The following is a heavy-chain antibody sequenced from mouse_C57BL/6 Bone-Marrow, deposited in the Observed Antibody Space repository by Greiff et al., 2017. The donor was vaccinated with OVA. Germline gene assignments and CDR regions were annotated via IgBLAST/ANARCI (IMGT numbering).Heavy chain of an antibody. J-gene: IGHJ4*01. Sequence: EVQLVESGGGLVQPGGSLKISCAASGFTFSDYVMAWVMQAPRKGPEWVAFISTLAYTIYYADTVTGQFTLSRENANNTLYLEMRSLRSEDTAVYYCARHTHVYTMDYWGQGTSLTVSS. CDR3: ARHTHVYTMDY. CDR1: GFTFSDYV. CDR2: ISTLAYTI. V-gene: IGHV5-15*01.